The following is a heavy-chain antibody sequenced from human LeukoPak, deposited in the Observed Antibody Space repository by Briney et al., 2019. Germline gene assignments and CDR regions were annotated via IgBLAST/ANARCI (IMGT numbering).Heavy chain of an antibody. Sequence: QAGGSLRLPCAASGFTFSTYEMNWVRQAPGKGLEWVSYISSSGRTIYYADSVKGRFTISTDNAKNTLYLQMNSLRAEDTAVYYCARATRYYDNSGYYFDYWGQGTLVTVSS. V-gene: IGHV3-48*03. CDR1: GFTFSTYE. J-gene: IGHJ4*02. CDR3: ARATRYYDNSGYYFDY. D-gene: IGHD3-22*01. CDR2: ISSSGRTI.